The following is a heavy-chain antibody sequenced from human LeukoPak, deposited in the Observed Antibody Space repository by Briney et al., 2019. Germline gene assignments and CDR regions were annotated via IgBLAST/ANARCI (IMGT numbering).Heavy chain of an antibody. CDR3: RGVDHDFWSGYYHYYYYYGMDV. V-gene: IGHV4-39*01. CDR1: GGSISSSSYY. D-gene: IGHD3-3*01. CDR2: IYYSGST. J-gene: IGHJ6*02. Sequence: PSETLSLTCTVSGGSISSSSYYWGWIRQPPGKGLEWIGSIYYSGSTYYNPSLKSRVTISVDTSKNQFSLKLSSVTAADTAVYYCRGVDHDFWSGYYHYYYYYGMDVWGQGTTVTVSS.